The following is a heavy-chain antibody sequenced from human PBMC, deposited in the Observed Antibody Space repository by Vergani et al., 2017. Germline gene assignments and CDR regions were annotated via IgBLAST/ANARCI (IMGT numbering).Heavy chain of an antibody. Sequence: EVQLVESGGGLVQPGGSLRLSCAASGFTFSSYWMHWVRQAPGKGLVWVSRINSAGSSTSYADSVKGRFTTSRDNAKTTLYLQMNSLRAEDTAVYYCARAPPGIAAALGRWGQGTLVTVSS. CDR3: ARAPPGIAAALGR. CDR2: INSAGSST. D-gene: IGHD6-13*01. CDR1: GFTFSSYW. V-gene: IGHV3-74*01. J-gene: IGHJ4*02.